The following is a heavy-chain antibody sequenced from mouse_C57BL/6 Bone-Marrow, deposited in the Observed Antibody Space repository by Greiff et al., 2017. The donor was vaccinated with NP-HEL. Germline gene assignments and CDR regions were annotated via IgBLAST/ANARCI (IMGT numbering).Heavy chain of an antibody. CDR3: ARHEVTTVIAPGYCDY. CDR2: FYPGSGSI. CDR1: GYTFTEYT. V-gene: IGHV1-62-2*01. J-gene: IGHJ2*01. Sequence: QVQLQQSGAELVKPGASVKLSCKASGYTFTEYTIHWVKQWSGQGLEWIGWFYPGSGSIAYNEKFKDKATLTADKSSNTGYMELSRLTSEDTAVYFCARHEVTTVIAPGYCDYWGKGTTLTVAS. D-gene: IGHD1-1*01.